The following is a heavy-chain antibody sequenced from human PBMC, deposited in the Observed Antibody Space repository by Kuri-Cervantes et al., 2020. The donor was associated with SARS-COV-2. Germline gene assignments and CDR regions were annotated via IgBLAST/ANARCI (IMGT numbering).Heavy chain of an antibody. J-gene: IGHJ4*02. Sequence: GESLKISCAASGFTFSKAWMSWVRQAPGKRLEWVSGISWNSGSIGYADSVKGRFTISRDNAKNSLYLQMNSLRVEDTALYYCAGAYGDYVFREGLDSWGQGTLVTVSS. CDR3: AGAYGDYVFREGLDS. CDR1: GFTFSKAW. V-gene: IGHV3-20*04. CDR2: ISWNSGSI. D-gene: IGHD4-17*01.